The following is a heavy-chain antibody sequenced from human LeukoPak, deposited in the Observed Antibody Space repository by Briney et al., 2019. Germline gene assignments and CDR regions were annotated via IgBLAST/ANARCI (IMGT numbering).Heavy chain of an antibody. V-gene: IGHV4-39*01. CDR1: GDSVSRSDSY. Sequence: SETLSLTCSVSGDSVSRSDSYWGWIRQPPGKGLEWIGTIYYSGRTYYSPSLKSRVTMSVDPSNNQFSLNLRSVTAADTALYYCARRRYYDGSGYLEWGQGTLLSVSS. J-gene: IGHJ1*01. CDR3: ARRRYYDGSGYLE. D-gene: IGHD3-22*01. CDR2: IYYSGRT.